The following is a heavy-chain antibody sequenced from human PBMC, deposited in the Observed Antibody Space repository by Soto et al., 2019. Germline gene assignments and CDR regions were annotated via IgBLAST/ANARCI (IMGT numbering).Heavy chain of an antibody. CDR2: VTGNGGST. CDR3: AKATLHTKEATGPSFDY. Sequence: EVHLLESGGGLVQPWGSLSLSCAASGFTCSGYAMNWVHQAPGKGLEWVSSVTGNGGSTYYADSVKGRFTISRDNSKDPLFLQMNSLRAKDTDVYSRAKATLHTKEATGPSFDYWGQGILVTVSS. D-gene: IGHD2-8*02. CDR1: GFTCSGYA. V-gene: IGHV3-23*01. J-gene: IGHJ4*02.